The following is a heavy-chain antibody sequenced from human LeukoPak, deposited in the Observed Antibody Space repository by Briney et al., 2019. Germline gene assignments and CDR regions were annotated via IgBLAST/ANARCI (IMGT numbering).Heavy chain of an antibody. Sequence: PGGPLRLSCAASGFTVSNNYMMWVRQAPGKGLEWVSAISGSGGSTYYADSVKGRFTISRDNSKNTLYLQMNSLRAEDTAVYYCAKDLTKRYPYYYDSSGYSLPGYWGQGTLVTVSS. CDR3: AKDLTKRYPYYYDSSGYSLPGY. CDR2: ISGSGGST. J-gene: IGHJ4*02. V-gene: IGHV3-23*01. CDR1: GFTVSNNY. D-gene: IGHD3-22*01.